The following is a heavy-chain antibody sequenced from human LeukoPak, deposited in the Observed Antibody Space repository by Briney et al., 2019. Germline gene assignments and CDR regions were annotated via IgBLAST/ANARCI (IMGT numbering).Heavy chain of an antibody. V-gene: IGHV4-59*01. Sequence: PSETLSLTCTVSGDSISSYNWSWIRQPPGKGLEWMGYINYSGNTNHNPSLKSRVTISVDTSKNQFSLRLTSVTAADTAVYYCAREGRQDYVYFDCWGQGTLVTVSS. CDR3: AREGRQDYVYFDC. CDR2: INYSGNT. CDR1: GDSISSYN. J-gene: IGHJ4*02. D-gene: IGHD4-17*01.